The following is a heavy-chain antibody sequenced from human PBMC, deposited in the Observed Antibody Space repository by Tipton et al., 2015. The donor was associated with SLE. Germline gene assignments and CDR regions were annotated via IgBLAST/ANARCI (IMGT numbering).Heavy chain of an antibody. D-gene: IGHD6-6*01. J-gene: IGHJ6*03. CDR1: GYSITSGYY. CDR2: INHSGST. Sequence: TLSLTCEVSGYSITSGYYWSWIRQPPGKGLEWIGEINHSGSTNYNPSLKSRVTISVDTSKNQFSLKLSSVTAADTAVYYCARGLTYSSSSYYYYYYMDVWGKGTTVTVSS. CDR3: ARGLTYSSSSYYYYYYMDV. V-gene: IGHV4-34*01.